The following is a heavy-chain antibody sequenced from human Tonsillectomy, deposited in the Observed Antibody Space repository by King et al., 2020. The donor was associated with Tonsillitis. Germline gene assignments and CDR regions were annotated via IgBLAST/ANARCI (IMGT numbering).Heavy chain of an antibody. J-gene: IGHJ4*02. CDR1: GFTFSSYA. D-gene: IGHD3-10*01. Sequence: VQLVESGGGLVQPGGSLRLSCAASGFTFSSYAMSWVRQTPGKGLEWVSAISGGGDKTYYGDSVKGRFTISRDNSKNILCLEMNSLRVEDTAVYYCAKDPWFGATPPDYWCQGTLVTVSS. V-gene: IGHV3-23*04. CDR2: ISGGGDKT. CDR3: AKDPWFGATPPDY.